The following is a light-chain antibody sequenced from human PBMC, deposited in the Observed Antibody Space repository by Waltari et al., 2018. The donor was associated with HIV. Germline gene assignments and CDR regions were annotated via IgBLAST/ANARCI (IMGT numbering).Light chain of an antibody. CDR2: GNS. CDR3: QSYDSSLSGSSV. CDR1: SSNIRAGYD. J-gene: IGLJ1*01. V-gene: IGLV1-40*01. Sequence: QSVLTQPPSVSGAPGQRVTISCTWSSSNIRAGYDVHWYQQLPGTAPKLLIYGNSNRPSGVPDRFSGSKSGTSASLAITGLQAEDEADYYCQSYDSSLSGSSVFGTGTKVTVL.